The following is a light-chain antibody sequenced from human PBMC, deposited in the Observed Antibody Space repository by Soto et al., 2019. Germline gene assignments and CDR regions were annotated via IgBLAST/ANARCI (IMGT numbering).Light chain of an antibody. J-gene: IGKJ3*01. CDR3: QQYSDFLIS. CDR1: QSVGPN. CDR2: GVS. Sequence: EIVLTQSPATLSVSPGERATLSCRASQSVGPNLVWYQQKFGQAPRLLIYGVSTRATGVPARFSGSGSGTEFTLTISSLQPEDFATYYCQQYSDFLISFGPGTTVDFK. V-gene: IGKV3-15*01.